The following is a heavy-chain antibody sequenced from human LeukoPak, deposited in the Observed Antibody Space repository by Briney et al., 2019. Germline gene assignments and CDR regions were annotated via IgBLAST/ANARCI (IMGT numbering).Heavy chain of an antibody. J-gene: IGHJ6*03. Sequence: SETLSLTCTVSGGSISSYYWSWIRQPPGKGLEWIGYIYTSGSTNYSPSLKSRVTISVDTSKNQFSLKLSSVTAADTAVYYCARTPYDFWSGYYTNYYYYYMDVWGKGTTVTVSS. CDR2: IYTSGST. D-gene: IGHD3-3*01. CDR3: ARTPYDFWSGYYTNYYYYYMDV. CDR1: GGSISSYY. V-gene: IGHV4-4*09.